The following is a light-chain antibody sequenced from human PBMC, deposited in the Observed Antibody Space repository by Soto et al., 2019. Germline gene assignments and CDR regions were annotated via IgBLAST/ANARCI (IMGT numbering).Light chain of an antibody. CDR3: AAWDDSLSARV. CDR2: RNN. Sequence: QSVLTQPPSASGTPGQRVTISCSGSSSNIGSSYVHWYQQLPGTAPKLLIYRNNQRPSGVPDRFSGSKSGTSASLAISGLRSEDEADYYRAAWDDSLSARVFGGGTKLTVL. V-gene: IGLV1-47*01. CDR1: SSNIGSSY. J-gene: IGLJ3*02.